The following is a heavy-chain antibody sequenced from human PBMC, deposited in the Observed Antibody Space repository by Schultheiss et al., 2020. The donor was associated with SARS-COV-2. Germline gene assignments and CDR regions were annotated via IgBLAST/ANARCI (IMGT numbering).Heavy chain of an antibody. CDR3: ARGRYCGGDCYFLPPFYYYYYYMDV. J-gene: IGHJ6*03. Sequence: GESLKISCAASGFTFSSYAMHWVRQAPGKGLEWVAVISYDGSNKYYADSVKGRFTISRDNSKNTLYLQMNSLRAEDTAVYYCARGRYCGGDCYFLPPFYYYYYYMDVWGKGTTVTVSS. CDR1: GFTFSSYA. D-gene: IGHD2-21*01. V-gene: IGHV3-30*01. CDR2: ISYDGSNK.